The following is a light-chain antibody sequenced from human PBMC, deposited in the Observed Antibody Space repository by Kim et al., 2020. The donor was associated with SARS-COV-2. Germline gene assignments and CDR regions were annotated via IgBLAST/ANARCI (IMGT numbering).Light chain of an antibody. CDR3: QVWDNNSDHYV. Sequence: APGKTARITCGGNNIGSKSVHWYQQKPGQAPVLVIYYDSDRPSGIPERFSGSNSGNTATLPISRVEAGDEADYYCQVWDNNSDHYVFGTGTKVTVL. CDR2: YDS. J-gene: IGLJ1*01. V-gene: IGLV3-21*04. CDR1: NIGSKS.